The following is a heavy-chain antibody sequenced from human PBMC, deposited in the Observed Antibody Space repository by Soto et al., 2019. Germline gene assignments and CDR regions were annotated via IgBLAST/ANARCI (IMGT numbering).Heavy chain of an antibody. CDR2: IYYSGST. Sequence: LSLACTVSGGSMSSGGYYWCWISQHPGKGMEWIGYIYYSGSTYYNPSLKSRVTISVDTSKNQFSLKLSSVTAADTAVYYCARDSTIQYYGSGKSPLGAFDIWGQGTMVTVSS. CDR1: GGSMSSGGYY. D-gene: IGHD3-10*01. V-gene: IGHV4-31*03. CDR3: ARDSTIQYYGSGKSPLGAFDI. J-gene: IGHJ3*02.